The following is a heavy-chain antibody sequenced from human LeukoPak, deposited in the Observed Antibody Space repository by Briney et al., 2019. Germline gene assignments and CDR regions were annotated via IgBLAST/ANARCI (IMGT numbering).Heavy chain of an antibody. CDR1: GYTFTSYA. CDR3: ARGPGRGAFDI. V-gene: IGHV1-3*01. CDR2: INVGNGNT. D-gene: IGHD1-14*01. Sequence: ASVKVSCKASGYTFTSYAMHWVRQAPGQRLEWMGWINVGNGNTKYSQKFQGRVTITRDTSASTSYMELSSLRSEDTAVYYCARGPGRGAFDIWGQGTMVTVSS. J-gene: IGHJ3*02.